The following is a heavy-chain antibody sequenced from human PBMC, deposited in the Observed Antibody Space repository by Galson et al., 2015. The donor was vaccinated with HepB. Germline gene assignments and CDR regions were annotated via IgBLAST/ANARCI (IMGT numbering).Heavy chain of an antibody. J-gene: IGHJ4*02. D-gene: IGHD3-3*02. Sequence: SLRLSCAASGFTFSSYGMHWVRQAPGKGLEWVAVISYDGSNKYYADSVKGRFTISRDNSKNTLYLQMNSLRAEDTAVYYCAKLSPPADYWGQGTLVTVSS. CDR1: GFTFSSYG. CDR3: AKLSPPADY. V-gene: IGHV3-30*18. CDR2: ISYDGSNK.